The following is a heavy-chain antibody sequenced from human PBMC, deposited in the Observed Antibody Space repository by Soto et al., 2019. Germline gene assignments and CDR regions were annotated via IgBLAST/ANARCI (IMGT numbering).Heavy chain of an antibody. CDR1: GFSVNSDY. D-gene: IGHD2-21*02. J-gene: IGHJ4*02. V-gene: IGHV3-53*01. Sequence: GGSLRLSCAASGFSVNSDYMNWVRQTPGKGLEWVASIYSGETTYYADSVRGRFTISSDKSKNTLYFQLSSLRIEDTAVYYCTRDGRGLGRLSLFEYWGQGVLVTVSS. CDR2: IYSGETT. CDR3: TRDGRGLGRLSLFEY.